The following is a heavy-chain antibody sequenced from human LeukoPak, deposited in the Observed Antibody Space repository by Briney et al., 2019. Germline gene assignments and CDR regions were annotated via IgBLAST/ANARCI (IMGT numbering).Heavy chain of an antibody. Sequence: GGSLRLSCAASGFTFSSYAMSWVRQAPGKGLEWVSAISGSGGSTYYADSVKGRFTISRDNSKNTLYLQMNSQRAEDTAVYYCAKRPQYGDYNSKPAGIDYWGQGTLVTVSS. CDR2: ISGSGGST. CDR1: GFTFSSYA. J-gene: IGHJ4*02. D-gene: IGHD4-17*01. CDR3: AKRPQYGDYNSKPAGIDY. V-gene: IGHV3-23*01.